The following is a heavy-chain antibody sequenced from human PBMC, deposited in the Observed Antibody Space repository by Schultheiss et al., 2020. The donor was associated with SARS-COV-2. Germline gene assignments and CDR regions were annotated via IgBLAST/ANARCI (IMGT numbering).Heavy chain of an antibody. CDR2: IRSKARNYAT. CDR3: TRNSTSSGWFDP. V-gene: IGHV3-73*01. CDR1: GFTFDDYA. J-gene: IGHJ5*02. D-gene: IGHD5-18*01. Sequence: GESLKISCAASGFTFDDYAMHWVRQASGKGLEWVGRIRSKARNYATTYAASVKGRFIISRDESRNTSYLQMNSLKIEDTAVYYCTRNSTSSGWFDPWGQGTLVTVSS.